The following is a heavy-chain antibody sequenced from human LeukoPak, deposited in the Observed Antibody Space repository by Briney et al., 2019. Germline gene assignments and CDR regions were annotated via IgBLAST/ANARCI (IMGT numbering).Heavy chain of an antibody. J-gene: IGHJ4*02. Sequence: GGSLRLSCAASGFTFSRFSMNWVRQAPGKGLEWVSSISSSSSYIYYADSVKGRFTISRDNAKNSLYLQMNSLRAEDTAVYYCARDRSYSGYDLGDPYYFDYWGQGTLVTVSS. CDR1: GFTFSRFS. D-gene: IGHD5-12*01. V-gene: IGHV3-21*01. CDR3: ARDRSYSGYDLGDPYYFDY. CDR2: ISSSSSYI.